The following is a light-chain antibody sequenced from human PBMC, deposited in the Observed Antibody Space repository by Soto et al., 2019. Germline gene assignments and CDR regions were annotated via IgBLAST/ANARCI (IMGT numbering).Light chain of an antibody. CDR2: DIS. CDR1: SSDVGGYNF. V-gene: IGLV2-14*01. J-gene: IGLJ1*01. CDR3: SSYTSSSTDV. Sequence: QSVLTQPASVSGPPGQSITISCTGTSSDVGGYNFVSWYQQHPGKAPKLMIYDISNRPSGDSNRFSGSKSGNTASLTISGLQAEDEADYYCSSYTSSSTDVFGTGTKLTVL.